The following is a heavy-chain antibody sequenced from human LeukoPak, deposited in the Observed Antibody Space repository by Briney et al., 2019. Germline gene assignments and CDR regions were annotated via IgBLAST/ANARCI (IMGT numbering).Heavy chain of an antibody. CDR3: ARDYPLMITFGGVIVRGDEYYFDY. V-gene: IGHV3-23*01. J-gene: IGHJ4*02. Sequence: GGSLRLSCAASGFTFSSYGMSWVRQAPGKGLEWVSAISGSGGSTYYADSVKGRFTISRDNAKNSLYLQMNSLRAEDTAVYYCARDYPLMITFGGVIVRGDEYYFDYWGQGTLVTVSS. D-gene: IGHD3-16*02. CDR2: ISGSGGST. CDR1: GFTFSSYG.